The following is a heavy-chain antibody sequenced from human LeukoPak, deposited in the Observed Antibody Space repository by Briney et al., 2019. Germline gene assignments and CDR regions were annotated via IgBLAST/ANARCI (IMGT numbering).Heavy chain of an antibody. D-gene: IGHD2-21*02. CDR3: ASIVVVTASTGDY. CDR1: GFTFSSYA. J-gene: IGHJ4*02. CDR2: ISYDGSNK. V-gene: IGHV3-30*04. Sequence: PGLSLRLSCAASGFTFSSYAMHWVRQAPGKGLGWGAVISYDGSNKYYAASVKGRFTISRDNSKNTLYLQMNSLRAEDTAVYYCASIVVVTASTGDYWGQGTLVTVSS.